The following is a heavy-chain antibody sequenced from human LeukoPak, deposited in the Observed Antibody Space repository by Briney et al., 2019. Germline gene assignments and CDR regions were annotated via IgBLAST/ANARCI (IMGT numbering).Heavy chain of an antibody. CDR3: ARGGTYYPCIDY. Sequence: GASVKVACKASGYTFTSSYINWVRQAPGQGLEWMGWVSAYNGKTSYVQNFQGRVTMTTDSSTNTAYMDLTSLTSDDTAVYYCARGGTYYPCIDYWGQGTPVTVSS. CDR1: GYTFTSSY. J-gene: IGHJ4*02. CDR2: VSAYNGKT. V-gene: IGHV1-18*01. D-gene: IGHD1-26*01.